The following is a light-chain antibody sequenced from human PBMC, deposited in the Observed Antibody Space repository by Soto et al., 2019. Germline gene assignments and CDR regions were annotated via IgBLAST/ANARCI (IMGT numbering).Light chain of an antibody. J-gene: IGKJ4*01. CDR2: GAS. CDR3: QQYTNWSPTI. Sequence: EIVMTQSPDTLSVSPGESATLSCRASQSVSRNLDLYQQNPGQAPRLLIYGASTRATGIPARFSGSGSGTEFTLTISSRQSEDFAVYYCQQYTNWSPTIFGGVNKVEIK. CDR1: QSVSRN. V-gene: IGKV3-15*01.